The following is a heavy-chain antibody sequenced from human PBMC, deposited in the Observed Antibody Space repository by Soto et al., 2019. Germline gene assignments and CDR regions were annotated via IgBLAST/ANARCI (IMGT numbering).Heavy chain of an antibody. V-gene: IGHV4-34*01. J-gene: IGHJ4*02. CDR2: INHSGST. CDR3: ARALLYSSSRTFDY. Sequence: QVQLQQWGAGLLKPSETLSLTCAVYGGSFSGDYWSWIRQPPGKGLEWMGEINHSGSTNYNLSLKSRVTIAVDTSKNQFSLKLSSVTAAGTAVYYCARALLYSSSRTFDYWGQGTLVTVSS. CDR1: GGSFSGDY. D-gene: IGHD6-13*01.